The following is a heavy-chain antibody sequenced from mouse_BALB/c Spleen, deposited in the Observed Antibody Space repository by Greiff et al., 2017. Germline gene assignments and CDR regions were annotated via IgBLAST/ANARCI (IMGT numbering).Heavy chain of an antibody. CDR1: GYSITSDYA. J-gene: IGHJ3*01. D-gene: IGHD2-3*01. V-gene: IGHV3-2*02. CDR2: ISYSGST. CDR3: ARDDGYYGFAY. Sequence: EVKLVESGPGLVKPSQSLSLTCTVTGYSITSDYAWNWIRQFPGNKLEWMGYISYSGSTSYNPSLKSRISITRDTSKNQFFLQLNSVTTEDTATYYCARDDGYYGFAYWGQGTLVTVSA.